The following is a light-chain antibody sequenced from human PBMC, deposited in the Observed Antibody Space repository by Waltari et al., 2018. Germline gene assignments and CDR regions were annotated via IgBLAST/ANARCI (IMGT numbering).Light chain of an antibody. CDR1: PSVTVY. V-gene: IGKV3-11*01. CDR2: DAS. CDR3: QQRSNWPRT. Sequence: EIVLTQSPVTLSLSPGGGATRACTASPSVTVYLPWSQLKPGQAPMHLIYDASNRATGIPARFSGGGSGTDFALTSSSLAPEDFAVYSCQQRSNWPRTFGGGTKVDI. J-gene: IGKJ4*01.